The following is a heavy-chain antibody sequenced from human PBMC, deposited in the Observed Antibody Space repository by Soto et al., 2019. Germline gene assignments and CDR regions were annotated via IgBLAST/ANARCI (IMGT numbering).Heavy chain of an antibody. CDR3: ATRYYWNDDAFDI. J-gene: IGHJ3*02. V-gene: IGHV3-30*03. Sequence: GGSLRLSCAASGFTFSSYGMHWVRQAPGKGLEWVAVISYDGSNKYYADSVKGRFTISRDNSKNTLYLQMNSLRAEDTAVYYCATRYYWNDDAFDIWGQGAMVTV. D-gene: IGHD1-20*01. CDR1: GFTFSSYG. CDR2: ISYDGSNK.